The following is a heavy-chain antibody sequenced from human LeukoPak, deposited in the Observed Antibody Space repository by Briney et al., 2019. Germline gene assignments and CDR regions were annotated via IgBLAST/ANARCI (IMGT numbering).Heavy chain of an antibody. Sequence: GGSLRLSCAASGFTFSFYLLSWVRQAPGKGLEWVASIKQDGTEEQYVDSVKGRFTISRDTAKSSLYLQMNSLRGEDTAVYYCAFGGVIAWYIDYWGQGTLVTVSS. CDR1: GFTFSFYL. CDR2: IKQDGTEE. CDR3: AFGGVIAWYIDY. D-gene: IGHD3-16*02. V-gene: IGHV3-7*01. J-gene: IGHJ4*02.